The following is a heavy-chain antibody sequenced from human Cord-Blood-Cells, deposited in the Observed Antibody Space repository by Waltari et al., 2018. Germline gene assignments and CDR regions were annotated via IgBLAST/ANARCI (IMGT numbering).Heavy chain of an antibody. Sequence: QVQLVQSGAEVKKPGSSVKVSCKASGGTFSSYAISWVRQAPGQGLEWMGRSIPILGIANYAQKFQGRVTITADKSTSTAYMELSSLRSEDTAVYYCARDEDWNYFDYWGQGTLVTVSS. CDR2: SIPILGIA. D-gene: IGHD1-1*01. J-gene: IGHJ4*02. V-gene: IGHV1-69*09. CDR1: GGTFSSYA. CDR3: ARDEDWNYFDY.